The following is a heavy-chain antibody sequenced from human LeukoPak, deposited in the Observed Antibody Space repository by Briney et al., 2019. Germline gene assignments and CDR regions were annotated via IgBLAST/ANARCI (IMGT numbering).Heavy chain of an antibody. CDR3: AALAVAGTSEGY. J-gene: IGHJ4*01. CDR1: GASISSGAYS. V-gene: IGHV4-39*01. D-gene: IGHD6-19*01. CDR2: FYYGGST. Sequence: SETLSLTCTVSGASISSGAYSWGWVRQPRGKGLEWIGSFYYGGSTSYNASLKTRVNISVDTPKNQLSLRLNSVTAADTSVYYCAALAVAGTSEGYWGQGSLIIVSS.